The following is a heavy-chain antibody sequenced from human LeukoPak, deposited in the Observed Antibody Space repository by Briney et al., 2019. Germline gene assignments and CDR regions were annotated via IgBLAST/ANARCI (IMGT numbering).Heavy chain of an antibody. CDR1: GYSISTGNY. V-gene: IGHV4-38-2*01. CDR2: VYHSGST. J-gene: IGHJ3*02. D-gene: IGHD3-16*01. Sequence: SETLSLTCAVSGYSISTGNYWGWIRQPPGKGLEWIGSVYHSGSTYYNPSLKSRVTISVDTPKNQFSLRLSSVIAADTAEYYCARVGGAFDIWGQGTTVTVSS. CDR3: ARVGGAFDI.